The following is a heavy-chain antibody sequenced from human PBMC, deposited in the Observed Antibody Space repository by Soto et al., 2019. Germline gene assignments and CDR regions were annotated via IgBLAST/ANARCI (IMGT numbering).Heavy chain of an antibody. CDR3: AGDRDPYSSSSSRWFDP. V-gene: IGHV4-59*13. Sequence: SETLSLTCTVSGGSISSFHWNWIRQPPGKGLEWIGNIFYSGATDYNPSPKSRVTISVDTSKKQISLKLTSVTAADTAVYYCAGDRDPYSSSSSRWFDPWGQGTLVTVSS. CDR2: IFYSGAT. D-gene: IGHD6-6*01. CDR1: GGSISSFH. J-gene: IGHJ5*02.